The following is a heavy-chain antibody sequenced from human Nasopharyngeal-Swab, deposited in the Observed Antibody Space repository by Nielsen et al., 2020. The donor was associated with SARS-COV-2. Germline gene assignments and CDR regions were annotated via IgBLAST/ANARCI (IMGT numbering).Heavy chain of an antibody. J-gene: IGHJ6*03. CDR1: GGSFSGYY. D-gene: IGHD3-10*01. CDR2: INHSGST. Sequence: SETLSLTCAVYGGSFSGYYWSWIRQPPGKGLEWIGEINHSGSTNYNPSLKSRVTISVDTSKNQFSLKLSSVTAADTAVYYCARVGSLDYYGSGSYFKRGPYYYYMDVWGKGTTVTVSS. CDR3: ARVGSLDYYGSGSYFKRGPYYYYMDV. V-gene: IGHV4-34*01.